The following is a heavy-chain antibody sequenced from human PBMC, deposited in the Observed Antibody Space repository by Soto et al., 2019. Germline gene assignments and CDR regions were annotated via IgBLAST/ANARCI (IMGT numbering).Heavy chain of an antibody. CDR3: ARSGYSYGYWYFDY. Sequence: SETLSLTCTVSGGSISSYYWSWIRQPPGKGLEWIGYIYYSGNTNYNPSLKSRVTIAVDTSKNQFSLKLSSVTAADTAVYYCARSGYSYGYWYFDYWGQGTLVTVS. D-gene: IGHD5-18*01. J-gene: IGHJ4*02. CDR1: GGSISSYY. CDR2: IYYSGNT. V-gene: IGHV4-59*01.